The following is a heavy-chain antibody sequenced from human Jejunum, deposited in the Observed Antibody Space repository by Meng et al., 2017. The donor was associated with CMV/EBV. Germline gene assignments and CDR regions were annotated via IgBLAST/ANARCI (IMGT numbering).Heavy chain of an antibody. D-gene: IGHD3-3*01. CDR3: GRDPGVDF. V-gene: IGHV3-30*04. CDR2: VSHDGSNE. Sequence: SLRISRVASGFTFSTPIHWIRQAPGKGLEWVAVVSHDGSNEQYAESVKGRFTISRDNSKNTLYLQMNSLRIEDTAMYYCGRDPGVDFWGQGTLVTVSS. CDR1: GFTFSTP. J-gene: IGHJ4*02.